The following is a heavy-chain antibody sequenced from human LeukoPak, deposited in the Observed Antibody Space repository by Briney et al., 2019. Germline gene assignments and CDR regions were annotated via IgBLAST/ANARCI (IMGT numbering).Heavy chain of an antibody. V-gene: IGHV4-4*02. J-gene: IGHJ4*02. CDR3: ARRNYYDSTGYFPY. CDR2: IHQSGST. D-gene: IGHD3-22*01. Sequence: ASGTLSLTCAVSGGSISSDNWWTWVRQPPGKGLEWIGEIHQSGSTNYNPSLKSRVTISVDKSKNQFSLKLSSVTAADTAIYYCARRNYYDSTGYFPYWGQGTLVTVSS. CDR1: GGSISSDNW.